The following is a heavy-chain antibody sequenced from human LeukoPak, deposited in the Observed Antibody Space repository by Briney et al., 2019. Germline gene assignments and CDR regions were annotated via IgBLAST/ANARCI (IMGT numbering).Heavy chain of an antibody. CDR2: ISGSGGST. V-gene: IGHV3-23*01. CDR1: GFTFSSYA. Sequence: GGSLRLSCAASGFTFSSYAMSWVRQAPGKGLEWVSAISGSGGSTYYADSVKGRFTISRDNSKNTLYLQINSLRAEDTAVYYCAKGKRNIAARPAAFDYWGQGTLVTVSS. CDR3: AKGKRNIAARPAAFDY. J-gene: IGHJ4*02. D-gene: IGHD6-6*01.